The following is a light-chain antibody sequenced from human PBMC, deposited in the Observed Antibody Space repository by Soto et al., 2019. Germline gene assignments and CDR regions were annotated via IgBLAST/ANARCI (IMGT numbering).Light chain of an antibody. Sequence: ENVLTQSPGTLSLSPGERATLSCRASQSVSSSYLAWYQQKPGQAPRLLIYGASSRATGIPDRFSGSGSGTDFTLTISRLEPEDFAMYYCHPYDTSPPVTFGQGTRLEIK. J-gene: IGKJ5*01. CDR3: HPYDTSPPVT. CDR2: GAS. V-gene: IGKV3-20*01. CDR1: QSVSSSY.